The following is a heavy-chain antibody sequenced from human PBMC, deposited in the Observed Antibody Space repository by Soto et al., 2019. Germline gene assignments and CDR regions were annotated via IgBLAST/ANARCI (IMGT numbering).Heavy chain of an antibody. V-gene: IGHV3-15*07. CDR1: GFTFSNAW. CDR2: IKSKTDGGTT. D-gene: IGHD5-18*01. Sequence: PGGSLRLSCAASGFTFSNAWMNWVRQAPGKGLEWVGRIKSKTDGGTTDYAAPVKGRFTISRDNSKNTLYLQVNSVRADDTAVYYCARGGAMALDYWGEGTLVTVSS. CDR3: ARGGAMALDY. J-gene: IGHJ4*02.